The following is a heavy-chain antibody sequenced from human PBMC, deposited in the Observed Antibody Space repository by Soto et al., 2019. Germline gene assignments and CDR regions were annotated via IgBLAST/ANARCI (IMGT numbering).Heavy chain of an antibody. CDR3: TRGDSGQRYCSGGTCNPFDY. J-gene: IGHJ4*02. Sequence: EVQLVESGGGLVKPGGSLRLSCAASGFPFSTYKMNWVRQAPGKGLEWVSSISSSNNYIYYADSVKGRFTTSRDNAKNSLYLHINSLRAEDTAVYYCTRGDSGQRYCSGGTCNPFDYWGQGTLVTVSS. CDR1: GFPFSTYK. D-gene: IGHD2-15*01. V-gene: IGHV3-21*01. CDR2: ISSSNNYI.